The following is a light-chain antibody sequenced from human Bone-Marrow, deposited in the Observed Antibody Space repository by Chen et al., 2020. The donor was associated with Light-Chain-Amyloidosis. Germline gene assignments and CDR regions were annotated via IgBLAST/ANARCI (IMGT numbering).Light chain of an antibody. Sequence: QAVLTQPASLSASPGASASLTCTLRSGINVATYNIYWYQQKPGSPPQYLLRYKSYSAKRQGSGVPSRFSGSKAASANAVFLLISGLHSEAEADYYCMIWYNTAWLFCGRTTLTVL. V-gene: IGLV5-45*01. J-gene: IGLJ3*02. CDR1: SGINVATYN. CDR3: MIWYNTAWL. CDR2: YKSYSAK.